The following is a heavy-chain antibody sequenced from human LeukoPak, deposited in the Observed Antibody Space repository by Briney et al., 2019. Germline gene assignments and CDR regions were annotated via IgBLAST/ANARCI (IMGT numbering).Heavy chain of an antibody. J-gene: IGHJ4*02. CDR1: GGSISSSSYY. V-gene: IGHV4-61*01. CDR3: ARYYCSSTSCQHDY. Sequence: SETLSLTCTVSGGSISSSSYYWSWIRQPPGKGLEWIGYIYYSGSTNYNPSLKSRVTISVDTSKNQFSLKLSSVTAADTAVYYCARYYCSSTSCQHDYWGQGTLVTVSS. D-gene: IGHD2-2*01. CDR2: IYYSGST.